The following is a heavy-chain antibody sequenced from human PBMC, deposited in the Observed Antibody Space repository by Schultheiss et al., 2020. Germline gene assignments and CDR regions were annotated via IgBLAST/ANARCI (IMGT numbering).Heavy chain of an antibody. CDR3: ARDVPTKYSSSWYEVLTYGMDV. V-gene: IGHV3-30*03. CDR2: ISYDGSNK. J-gene: IGHJ6*02. Sequence: GGSLRLSCAASGFTFSSYGMHWVRQAPGKGLEWVAVISYDGSNKYYADSVKGRFTISRDNSKNTLYLQMNSLRAEDTAVYYCARDVPTKYSSSWYEVLTYGMDVWGQGTTVTFSS. CDR1: GFTFSSYG. D-gene: IGHD6-13*01.